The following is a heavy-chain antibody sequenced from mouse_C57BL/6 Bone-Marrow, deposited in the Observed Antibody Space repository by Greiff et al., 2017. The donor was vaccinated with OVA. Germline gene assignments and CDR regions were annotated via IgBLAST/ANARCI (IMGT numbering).Heavy chain of an antibody. Sequence: EVKLVESGGGLVQPKGSLKLSCAASGFSFNTYAMNWVRQAPGKGLEWVARIRSKSNNYATYYADSVKDRFTISRDDSECMLYLQMNNLKTEDTAMYYCVSRGSSPFAYWGQGTLVTVSA. CDR3: VSRGSSPFAY. D-gene: IGHD1-1*01. V-gene: IGHV10-1*01. CDR2: IRSKSNNYAT. CDR1: GFSFNTYA. J-gene: IGHJ3*01.